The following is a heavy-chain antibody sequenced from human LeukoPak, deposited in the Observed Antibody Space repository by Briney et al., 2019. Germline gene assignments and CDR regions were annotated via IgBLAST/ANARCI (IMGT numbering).Heavy chain of an antibody. CDR1: GFTFSKYG. CDR3: AKDSVWFGDLLGGMDV. CDR2: ISYDGNDK. Sequence: GGSLRLSCVASGFTFSKYGMHWVRQAPGKGLEWVAVISYDGNDKYYADSVKGRFTISRDISKNTLYLQMNTLRTEDTAVYYCAKDSVWFGDLLGGMDVWGQGTTVTVSS. J-gene: IGHJ6*02. D-gene: IGHD3-10*01. V-gene: IGHV3-30*18.